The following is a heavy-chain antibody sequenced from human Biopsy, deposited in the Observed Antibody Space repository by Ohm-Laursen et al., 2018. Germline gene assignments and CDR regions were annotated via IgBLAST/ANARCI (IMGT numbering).Heavy chain of an antibody. CDR1: GFTFTDAW. CDR2: TRNNGKTYTK. D-gene: IGHD6-19*01. J-gene: IGHJ6*02. V-gene: IGHV3-72*01. CDR3: ARDVGSSGWYYYGMDV. Sequence: SLRLSCSASGFTFTDAWMTWVRQAPGKGLEWVGRTRNNGKTYTKEYAASVKGRFTISRDDSKNSLYLQMNSLKTEDTAVYFCARDVGSSGWYYYGMDVWGQGTTVTVSS.